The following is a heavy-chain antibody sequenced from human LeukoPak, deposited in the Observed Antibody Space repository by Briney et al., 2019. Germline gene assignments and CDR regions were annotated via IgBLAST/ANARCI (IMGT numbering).Heavy chain of an antibody. CDR3: AKADGSYGYFDY. CDR1: GFTFSSYS. Sequence: GGSLRLSCAASGFTFSSYSMNWVRQAPGKGLEWVAVISYDGSNKYYADSVKGRFTISRDNSKNTLYLQMNSLRAEDTAVYYCAKADGSYGYFDYWGQGTLVTVSS. D-gene: IGHD5-18*01. J-gene: IGHJ4*02. CDR2: ISYDGSNK. V-gene: IGHV3-30*18.